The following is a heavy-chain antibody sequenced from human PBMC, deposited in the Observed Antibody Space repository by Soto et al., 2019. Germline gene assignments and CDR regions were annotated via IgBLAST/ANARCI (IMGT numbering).Heavy chain of an antibody. Sequence: TLSLTCTFSGGSISSGDYYWSWIRQPPGKGLEWIGYIYYSGSTYYNPSLKSRVTISVDTSKNQFSPKLSSVTAADTAVYYCARGYSYGRFDFDYWGQGTLVTVSS. CDR2: IYYSGST. V-gene: IGHV4-30-4*01. CDR1: GGSISSGDYY. D-gene: IGHD5-18*01. J-gene: IGHJ4*02. CDR3: ARGYSYGRFDFDY.